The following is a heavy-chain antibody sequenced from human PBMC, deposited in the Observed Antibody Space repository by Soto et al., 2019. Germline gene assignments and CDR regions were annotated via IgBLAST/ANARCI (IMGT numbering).Heavy chain of an antibody. Sequence: ASVKVSCKASGYTFTSYAMHWVRQAPGQRLEWMGWINAGNGNTKYSQKFQGRVTITRDTSASTAYMELSSLRSEDTAVYYCARDYYDSSGYYSFDYWGQGTLVTVSS. CDR3: ARDYYDSSGYYSFDY. J-gene: IGHJ4*02. CDR1: GYTFTSYA. CDR2: INAGNGNT. V-gene: IGHV1-3*01. D-gene: IGHD3-22*01.